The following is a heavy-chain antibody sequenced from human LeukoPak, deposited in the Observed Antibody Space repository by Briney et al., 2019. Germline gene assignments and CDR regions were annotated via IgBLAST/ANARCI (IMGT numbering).Heavy chain of an antibody. J-gene: IGHJ4*02. CDR2: IYTSGST. V-gene: IGHV4-61*02. CDR3: ATSGYSSSWYEGDYFDY. CDR1: GGSISSGSYY. D-gene: IGHD6-13*01. Sequence: SETLSLTCTVSGGSISSGSYYWSWIRQPAGKGLEWIGRIYTSGSTNYNPSLRSRVTISVDKSKNQFSLKLSSVTAADTAVYYCATSGYSSSWYEGDYFDYWGQGTLVTVSS.